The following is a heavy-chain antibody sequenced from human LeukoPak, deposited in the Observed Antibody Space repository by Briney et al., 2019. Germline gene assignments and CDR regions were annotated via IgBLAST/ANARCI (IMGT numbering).Heavy chain of an antibody. V-gene: IGHV4-34*01. J-gene: IGHJ4*02. D-gene: IGHD2-2*01. CDR2: INHSGST. Sequence: SETLSLTCAVYGGSFSGYYWSWIRQPPGKGLEWIGEINHSGSTNYNPSLKSRVTISVDTSKNQFSLKLSSVTAADTAVYYCARVSCSSTSCLKIDYWGQGTLATVSS. CDR1: GGSFSGYY. CDR3: ARVSCSSTSCLKIDY.